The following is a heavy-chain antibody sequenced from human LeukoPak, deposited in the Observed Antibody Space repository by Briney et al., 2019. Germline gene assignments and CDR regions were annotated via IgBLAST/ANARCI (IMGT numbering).Heavy chain of an antibody. CDR1: GFTFSSYG. D-gene: IGHD2-2*01. V-gene: IGHV3-33*01. CDR3: ARETREDCSSTSCYRTDYYGMDV. J-gene: IGHJ6*04. CDR2: IWYDGSNK. Sequence: GGSLRLSCAASGFTFSSYGMHWVRQAPGKGLEWGAVIWYDGSNKYYADSVKGRFTISRDNSKNTLYLQMNSLRAEDTAVYYCARETREDCSSTSCYRTDYYGMDVWGKGTTVTVSS.